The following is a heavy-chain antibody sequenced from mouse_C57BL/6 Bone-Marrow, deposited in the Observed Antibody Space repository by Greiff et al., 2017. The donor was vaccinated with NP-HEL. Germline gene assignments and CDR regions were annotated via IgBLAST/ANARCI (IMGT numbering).Heavy chain of an antibody. J-gene: IGHJ3*01. D-gene: IGHD2-4*01. V-gene: IGHV5-12*01. CDR2: ISNGGGST. CDR3: ARRSSTMIKRGFAY. CDR1: GFTFSDYY. Sequence: DVKLVESGGGLVQPGGSLKLSCAASGFTFSDYYMYWVRQTPEKRLEWVAYISNGGGSTYYPDTVKGRFTISRDNAKNTLYLQMSRLKSEDTAMYYCARRSSTMIKRGFAYWGQGTLVTVSA.